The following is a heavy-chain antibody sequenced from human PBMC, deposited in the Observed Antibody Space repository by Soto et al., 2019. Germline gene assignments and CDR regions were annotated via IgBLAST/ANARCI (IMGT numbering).Heavy chain of an antibody. V-gene: IGHV4-59*01. CDR1: GGSFSGYY. CDR2: IYYSGST. D-gene: IGHD4-17*01. CDR3: ARDGGTTVVSRAFDM. Sequence: SETLSLTCAVYGGSFSGYYWSWIRQPPGKGLEWIGNIYYSGSTNYNPSLKSRVTISVDTSKNQFSLKLSSVTAADTAVYYCARDGGTTVVSRAFDMWGQGTMVTVSS. J-gene: IGHJ3*02.